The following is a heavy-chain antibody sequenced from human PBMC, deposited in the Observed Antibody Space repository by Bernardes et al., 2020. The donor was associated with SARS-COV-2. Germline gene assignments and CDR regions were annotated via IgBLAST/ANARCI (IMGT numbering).Heavy chain of an antibody. CDR2: ISWNSGSI. Sequence: SLLLSCAASGFTFDDFAMHWVRHSPGQGLEWVSGISWNSGSIGYAASVKGRFTISRDNAKNSLYLQMNSLRPDDTALYYCAKDYETGELGIAVEGYCGHWGQGTLVTVSS. D-gene: IGHD6-19*01. CDR1: GFTFDDFA. V-gene: IGHV3-9*01. CDR3: AKDYETGELGIAVEGYCGH. J-gene: IGHJ4*02.